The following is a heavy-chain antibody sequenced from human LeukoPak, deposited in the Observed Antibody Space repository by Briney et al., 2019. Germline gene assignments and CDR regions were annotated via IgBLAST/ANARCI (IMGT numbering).Heavy chain of an antibody. V-gene: IGHV3-74*01. Sequence: GGSLRLSCEASAFTFYDYWMHWFRQAPGKGLVWVSRINIDGTSIHYADSVKGRFTISRDNAKNTLYLQMNSLRAEDTAVYYCARVFPSLGFGELHYYFDYWGQGTLVTVSS. D-gene: IGHD3-10*01. CDR3: ARVFPSLGFGELHYYFDY. J-gene: IGHJ4*02. CDR1: AFTFYDYW. CDR2: INIDGTSI.